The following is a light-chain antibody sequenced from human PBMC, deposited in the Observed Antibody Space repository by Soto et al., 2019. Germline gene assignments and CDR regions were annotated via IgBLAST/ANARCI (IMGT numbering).Light chain of an antibody. V-gene: IGLV2-14*01. J-gene: IGLJ2*01. Sequence: QSALTQPASVSGSPGQSITISCTGTSSDVGGYNYVSWYQQHPAKAPKLMIYDVSNRPSGVSNRFSGSKSVNTASLTISGLQAEDEADYYCSSYTSSSVVFGGGTKLTVL. CDR1: SSDVGGYNY. CDR3: SSYTSSSVV. CDR2: DVS.